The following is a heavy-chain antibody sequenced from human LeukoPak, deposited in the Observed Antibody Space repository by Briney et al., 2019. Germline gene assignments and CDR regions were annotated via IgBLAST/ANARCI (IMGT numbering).Heavy chain of an antibody. Sequence: RASVKVSRRASGYTFTDYYMHWVRQAPGQGLEWMGWLNPNTLVTNYAQHFQGRVSMTWDTSISTGYMDLHSLTSDDTAVYYCARKDGGRDGMDVWGQGTTVTVSS. D-gene: IGHD4-23*01. V-gene: IGHV1-2*02. CDR3: ARKDGGRDGMDV. J-gene: IGHJ6*02. CDR2: LNPNTLVT. CDR1: GYTFTDYY.